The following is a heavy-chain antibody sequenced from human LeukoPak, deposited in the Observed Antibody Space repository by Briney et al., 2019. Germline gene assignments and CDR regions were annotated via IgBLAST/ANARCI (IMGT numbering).Heavy chain of an antibody. D-gene: IGHD2-2*01. Sequence: ASVKVSCKASGYTFTGYHVHWVRQAPGQGLEWMGRINPNSGDTNYAQKFRGRVTMTRDTSISTAYMELSRLRFDDTAVYYCARDYCSSTSCLFDYWGQGTLVTVSS. J-gene: IGHJ4*02. CDR1: GYTFTGYH. CDR3: ARDYCSSTSCLFDY. V-gene: IGHV1-2*06. CDR2: INPNSGDT.